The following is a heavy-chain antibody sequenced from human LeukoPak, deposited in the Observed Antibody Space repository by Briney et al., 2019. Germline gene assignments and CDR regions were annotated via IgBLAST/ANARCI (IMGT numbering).Heavy chain of an antibody. Sequence: SETLSLTCAVSGGSISSGGYSWSWIRQPPGKGLEWIGYIYHSGSTYYNPSLKSRVTISVDRSKNQFSLKLSSVTAADTAVYYCARATWLPVGLYYYDSSGYCYYFDYWGQGTLVTVSS. CDR1: GGSISSGGYS. J-gene: IGHJ4*02. D-gene: IGHD3-22*01. V-gene: IGHV4-30-2*01. CDR3: ARATWLPVGLYYYDSSGYCYYFDY. CDR2: IYHSGST.